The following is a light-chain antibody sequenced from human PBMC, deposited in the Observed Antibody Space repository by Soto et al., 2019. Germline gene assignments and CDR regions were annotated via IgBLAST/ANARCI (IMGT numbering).Light chain of an antibody. CDR2: AAT. J-gene: IGKJ4*01. CDR1: QAISSW. Sequence: DIQMTQSPSSVSASVGDRVTITCRASQAISSWLAWYQQKPGKAPRLLIYAATNLQSGVPSRFSGSGSGTDFTLTISSLQYEDFGTYYCQQANSFPLNFGGGTKVDVK. V-gene: IGKV1D-12*01. CDR3: QQANSFPLN.